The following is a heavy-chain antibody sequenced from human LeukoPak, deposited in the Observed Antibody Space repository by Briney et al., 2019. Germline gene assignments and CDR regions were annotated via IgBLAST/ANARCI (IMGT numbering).Heavy chain of an antibody. CDR3: AKDSGYSYGHGLDY. CDR1: GSTFSSYN. V-gene: IGHV3-33*06. D-gene: IGHD5-18*01. Sequence: PGRSLRLSCAASGSTFSSYNMHWVRQAPGKGLEWVALMLSDGSNKYYADSVKGRFTISRDNSKNTLSLQMNSLRAEDTAVYYCAKDSGYSYGHGLDYWGQGTLVTVSS. CDR2: MLSDGSNK. J-gene: IGHJ4*02.